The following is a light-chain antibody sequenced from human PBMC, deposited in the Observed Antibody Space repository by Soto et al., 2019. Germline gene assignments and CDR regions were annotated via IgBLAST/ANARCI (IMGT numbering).Light chain of an antibody. CDR3: QQYGSSLPYT. Sequence: EIVLTQSPGTLSLSPGERATLSCRASQSVSSRYLAWYQQKPGQAPRLLIYGGSSRATGIPDRFSGRGSGTDFTLTISRLEPEDFAVYYCQQYGSSLPYTFGQGTKLEI. J-gene: IGKJ2*01. V-gene: IGKV3-20*01. CDR2: GGS. CDR1: QSVSSRY.